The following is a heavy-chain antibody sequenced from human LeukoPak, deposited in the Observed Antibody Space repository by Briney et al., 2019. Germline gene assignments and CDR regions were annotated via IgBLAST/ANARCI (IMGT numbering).Heavy chain of an antibody. J-gene: IGHJ5*02. CDR1: GYTLTELS. D-gene: IGHD6-13*01. Sequence: ASVKVSCKVSGYTLTELSMHWVRQAPGKGLEWMGGFDPEDGETIYAQKFQGRVTMTEDTSTDTAYMELSSLRSEDTAVYYCARVRILRASAAGIGPFDPWGQGTLVTVSS. V-gene: IGHV1-24*01. CDR2: FDPEDGET. CDR3: ARVRILRASAAGIGPFDP.